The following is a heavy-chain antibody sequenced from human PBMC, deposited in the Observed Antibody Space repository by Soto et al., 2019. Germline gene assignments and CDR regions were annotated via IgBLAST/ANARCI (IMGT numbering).Heavy chain of an antibody. CDR1: GGSISSSHW. D-gene: IGHD3-10*01. V-gene: IGHV4-4*02. J-gene: IGHJ3*02. CDR3: ATSPSTRWFGGAAFDI. CDR2: IFHSGST. Sequence: SETLSLTCAVSGGSISSSHWWTWVRQPPGKGLDWIGEIFHSGSTNYNPSLRSRVTISLDKSRNHFSLTLRSVTAADTAVYYCATSPSTRWFGGAAFDIWGQGTMVTVSS.